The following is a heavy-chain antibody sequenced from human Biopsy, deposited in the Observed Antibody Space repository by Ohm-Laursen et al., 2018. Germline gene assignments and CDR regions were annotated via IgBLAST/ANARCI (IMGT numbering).Heavy chain of an antibody. CDR1: GFTFSSYG. CDR3: AKPADSYGSEFYFDY. J-gene: IGHJ4*02. D-gene: IGHD4-17*01. V-gene: IGHV3-NL1*01. CDR2: INTSGGST. Sequence: SLRLSCAASGFTFSSYGMHWVRQAPGKGLEWVSVINTSGGSTNYAVSVKGRFTISRDNSKNTLYLRMNSLRAEDTAVYYCAKPADSYGSEFYFDYWGQGTLVTVSS.